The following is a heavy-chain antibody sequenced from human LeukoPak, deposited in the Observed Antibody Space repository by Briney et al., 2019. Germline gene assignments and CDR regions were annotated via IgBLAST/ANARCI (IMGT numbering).Heavy chain of an antibody. D-gene: IGHD6-13*01. V-gene: IGHV4-59*01. CDR1: GGSISSYY. Sequence: SETLSLTCTVSGGSISSYYWSWIRQPPGKGLEWIGYIYYSGSTNYNPSLKSRVTILVDTSKNQFSLKLSSVTAADTAVYYCARRSIAAQHYYFDYWGQGTLVTVSS. CDR3: ARRSIAAQHYYFDY. CDR2: IYYSGST. J-gene: IGHJ4*02.